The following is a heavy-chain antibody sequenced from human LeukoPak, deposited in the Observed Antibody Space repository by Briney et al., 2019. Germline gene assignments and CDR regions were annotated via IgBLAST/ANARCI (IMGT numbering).Heavy chain of an antibody. J-gene: IGHJ4*02. CDR1: GFSFSDNY. V-gene: IGHV3-72*01. CDR2: IRNKANSYTT. CDR3: AREYYCRLDY. D-gene: IGHD3-10*01. Sequence: GESLRLPCAAPGFSFSDNYMDWVRQAPGKGLEWVGRIRNKANSYTTDYAASVRGRFTISRDDSKNSLYLETNSLKTEDTAVYYCAREYYCRLDYWGRGTLVTVSS.